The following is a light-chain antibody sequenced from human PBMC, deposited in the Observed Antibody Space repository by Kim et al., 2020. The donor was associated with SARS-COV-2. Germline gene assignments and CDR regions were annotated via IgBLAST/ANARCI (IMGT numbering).Light chain of an antibody. CDR1: GSNIENNY. CDR2: DNN. V-gene: IGLV1-51*01. Sequence: GQKVTISCSGRGSNIENNYVSWYQVRPGTAPKLLIYDNNQRPSGIPDRFSGSKSGTSATLGITGLQTGDEADYYCGTWDSRLSVVVFGGGTQLTVL. CDR3: GTWDSRLSVVV. J-gene: IGLJ2*01.